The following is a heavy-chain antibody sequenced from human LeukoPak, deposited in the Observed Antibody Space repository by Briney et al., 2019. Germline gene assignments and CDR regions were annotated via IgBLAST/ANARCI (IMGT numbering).Heavy chain of an antibody. V-gene: IGHV3-53*01. CDR1: GFTLSSNY. J-gene: IGHJ4*02. D-gene: IGHD3-9*01. CDR3: LTRSTDY. Sequence: GGSLRLSCAAPGFTLSSNYMSWVRQAPRKGLGWVSVIYSGGGTYYTDSVMGRFTITRDNSKNTLYLQMNSRRAEDTAVYYCLTRSTDYWGQGTLVTVSS. CDR2: IYSGGGT.